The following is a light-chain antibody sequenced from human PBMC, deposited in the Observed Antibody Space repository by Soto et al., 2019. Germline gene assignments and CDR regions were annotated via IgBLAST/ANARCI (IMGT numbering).Light chain of an antibody. CDR3: QHYNNWPALYT. CDR1: QSVSSN. V-gene: IGKV3-15*01. CDR2: GAS. Sequence: EIVMTQCPATLSVSPGERATLSCRASQSVSSNLAWYQQKPGQAPRLLIYGASTRATGIPARFSGSGSGTEFTLTISSLQSEDFAVYYCQHYNNWPALYTFGQGTKLEIK. J-gene: IGKJ2*01.